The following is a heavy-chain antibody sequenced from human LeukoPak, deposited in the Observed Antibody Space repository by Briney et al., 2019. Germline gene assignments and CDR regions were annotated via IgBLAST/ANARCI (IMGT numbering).Heavy chain of an antibody. CDR2: IYYRGST. Sequence: SETLSLTCTVPGGSISSYYWSWIRQTPGKGLEWVGYIYYRGSTNYNPSLKSRVTISVDTSKNQFSLKLSSVTAADTAVYYCARVMVVAANRAFDLWGQGTMVTVSS. V-gene: IGHV4-59*01. CDR3: ARVMVVAANRAFDL. CDR1: GGSISSYY. J-gene: IGHJ3*01. D-gene: IGHD2-15*01.